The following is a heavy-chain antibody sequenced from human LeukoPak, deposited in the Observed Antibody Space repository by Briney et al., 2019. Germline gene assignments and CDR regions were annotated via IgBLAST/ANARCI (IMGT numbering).Heavy chain of an antibody. Sequence: SETLSLTCTVSGVSVTSGGYYWRWLRQHPGKGLEWIGYVYYTGSTYYNPSLKRRVTISPDTSKNQFSLKVSSVTAADTAVYYCARISAGRYGMDVWGQGTTVTVSS. D-gene: IGHD6-6*01. CDR2: VYYTGST. V-gene: IGHV4-31*03. CDR3: ARISAGRYGMDV. CDR1: GVSVTSGGYY. J-gene: IGHJ6*02.